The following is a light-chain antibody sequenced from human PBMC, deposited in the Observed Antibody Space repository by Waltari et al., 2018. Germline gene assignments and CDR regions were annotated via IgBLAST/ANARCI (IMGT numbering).Light chain of an antibody. CDR3: QQHNDWPPWT. CDR2: GAS. J-gene: IGKJ1*01. V-gene: IGKV3-15*01. CDR1: QNVNSN. Sequence: EIIMTQSQATLSLSPGERATPTCRASQNVNSNLAWYQQKPGQAPRLLIYGASIRATGIPARFSGSGSGTQFTLTINSLQSEDSAVYFCQQHNDWPPWTFGQGTKVELK.